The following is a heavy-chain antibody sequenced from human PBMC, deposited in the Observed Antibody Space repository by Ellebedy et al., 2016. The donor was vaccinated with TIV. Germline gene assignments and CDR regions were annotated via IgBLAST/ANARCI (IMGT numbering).Heavy chain of an antibody. CDR3: ALYYGSGSYFFD. CDR2: IIPIFGTA. Sequence: SVKVSXXASGGTFSSYAISWVRQAPGQGLEWMGGIIPIFGTANYAQKFQGRVTITADESTSTAYMELSSLRSEDTAVYYCALYYGSGSYFFDWGQGTLVTVSS. CDR1: GGTFSSYA. J-gene: IGHJ4*02. V-gene: IGHV1-69*13. D-gene: IGHD3-10*01.